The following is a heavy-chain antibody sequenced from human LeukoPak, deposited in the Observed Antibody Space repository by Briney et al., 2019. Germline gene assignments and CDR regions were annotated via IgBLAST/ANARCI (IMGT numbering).Heavy chain of an antibody. CDR2: IYSGGST. CDR3: ASQNYYDSSAY. J-gene: IGHJ4*02. D-gene: IGHD3-22*01. Sequence: PGGSLRLSCAASGFTVSSNYMSWVRQAPGKGLEWVSVIYSGGSTYYADSVKGRFSISRDNSKNTLYLQMNSLRAEDTAVYYCASQNYYDSSAYWGQGTLVTVSS. CDR1: GFTVSSNY. V-gene: IGHV3-53*01.